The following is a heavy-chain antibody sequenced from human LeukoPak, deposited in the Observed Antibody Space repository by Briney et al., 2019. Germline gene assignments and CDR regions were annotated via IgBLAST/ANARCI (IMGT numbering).Heavy chain of an antibody. CDR3: ARGKELLWFGELLPFDY. Sequence: PSETLSLTCAVYGGSFSGYYWSWIRQPPGKGLEWIGEINHSGSTNYNPSLKSRVTISVDTSKNQFSLKLSSVTAADTAVYYCARGKELLWFGELLPFDYWGQGTLVTVSS. CDR2: INHSGST. CDR1: GGSFSGYY. V-gene: IGHV4-34*01. D-gene: IGHD3-10*01. J-gene: IGHJ4*02.